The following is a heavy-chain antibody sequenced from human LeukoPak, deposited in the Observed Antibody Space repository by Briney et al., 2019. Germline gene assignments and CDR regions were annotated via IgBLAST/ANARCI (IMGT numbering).Heavy chain of an antibody. CDR3: ARRSLWFGELLSFPNDY. Sequence: ASVKVSCKASGYTFTSYAMHWVRQAPGQRLEWMGWINAGNGNTKYSQKFQGRVTITRDTSASTAYMELSSLRSEDTAVYHCARRSLWFGELLSFPNDYWGQGTLVTVSS. J-gene: IGHJ4*02. V-gene: IGHV1-3*01. CDR1: GYTFTSYA. D-gene: IGHD3-10*01. CDR2: INAGNGNT.